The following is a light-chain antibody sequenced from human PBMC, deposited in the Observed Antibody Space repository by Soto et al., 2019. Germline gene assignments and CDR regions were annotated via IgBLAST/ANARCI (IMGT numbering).Light chain of an antibody. CDR2: RNN. V-gene: IGLV1-47*01. J-gene: IGLJ1*01. CDR1: SSNFGSNY. Sequence: QSVLTQPPSASGTPGQRVTISCSGSSSNFGSNYVYWYQQLPGTAPKLLIYRNNQRPSGVPDRFSGSKSGTSASLAISGLRSEDEADYYCAAWDDSLSGPHYVFGTGTKVTV. CDR3: AAWDDSLSGPHYV.